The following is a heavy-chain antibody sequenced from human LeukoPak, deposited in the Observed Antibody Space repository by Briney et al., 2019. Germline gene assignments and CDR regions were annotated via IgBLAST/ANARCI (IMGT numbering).Heavy chain of an antibody. CDR2: IYYSGST. CDR3: ARHEYSGSYFGLSWFDP. J-gene: IGHJ5*02. CDR1: GGSISSSGYY. D-gene: IGHD1-26*01. Sequence: SETLSLTFTVSGGSISSSGYYWGWIRQPPGKGLEWIASIYYSGSTYYNPSLKSRVTISVDTSKNQLSLKLSSLTAADTAVYYCARHEYSGSYFGLSWFDPWGQGTLVTVSS. V-gene: IGHV4-39*01.